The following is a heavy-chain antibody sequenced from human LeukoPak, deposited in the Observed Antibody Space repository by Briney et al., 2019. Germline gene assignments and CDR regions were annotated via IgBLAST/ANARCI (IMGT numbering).Heavy chain of an antibody. J-gene: IGHJ6*03. D-gene: IGHD2-15*01. CDR2: ISGSGDKT. Sequence: PGGSLRLSCAASGFSFSTYALSWVRQAPGGGLVWVAPISGSGDKTYHADSVKGRFTISKDNSEKRLSLQMDSLRAEDTAVYFCAKDTTAWWYHRAYMNVWGKGTTVTVSS. CDR3: AKDTTAWWYHRAYMNV. CDR1: GFSFSTYA. V-gene: IGHV3-23*01.